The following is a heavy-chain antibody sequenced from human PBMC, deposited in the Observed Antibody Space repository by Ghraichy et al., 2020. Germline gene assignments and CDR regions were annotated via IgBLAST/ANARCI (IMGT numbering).Heavy chain of an antibody. D-gene: IGHD6-6*01. CDR1: GYTFPFYY. CDR2: INPNSGGT. J-gene: IGHJ4*02. Sequence: ASVPFSFPASGYTFPFYYMHCFRQAPGQGLEWMGWINPNSGGTNYAQKFQGWVTMTRDTSISTAYMALSRLRSDDTPVYYCARGLGSSADTDYWGQGTLVTVSS. V-gene: IGHV1-2*04. CDR3: ARGLGSSADTDY.